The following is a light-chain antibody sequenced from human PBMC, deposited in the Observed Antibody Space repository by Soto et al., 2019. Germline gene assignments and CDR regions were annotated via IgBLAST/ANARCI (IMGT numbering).Light chain of an antibody. CDR3: LQHNAYPCT. J-gene: IGKJ1*01. V-gene: IGKV1-17*01. CDR2: VAS. CDR1: QDLGIN. Sequence: DIEMTQSPSSLSASVGDRVTMTFRASQDLGINLDWFQQKPGKAPKRLLYVASTLQSGVPSRCSGSGSGTEFTLTISSLQPEDFASYYCLQHNAYPCTFGQGTKVEV.